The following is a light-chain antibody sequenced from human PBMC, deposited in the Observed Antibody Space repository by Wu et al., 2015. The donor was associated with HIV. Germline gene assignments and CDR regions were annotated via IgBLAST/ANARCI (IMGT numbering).Light chain of an antibody. J-gene: IGKJ1*01. CDR1: QSISSTY. CDR3: HQYGGSPGT. CDR2: SAS. Sequence: EFVLTQSPGTLSLSPGERATLSCRASQSISSTYLAWYQQRPGQAPRPLIYSASSRVTGIPDRFSGSGSGTDFTLTITRLEPEDFGVYFCHQYGGSPGTFGQGTRVEMK. V-gene: IGKV3-20*01.